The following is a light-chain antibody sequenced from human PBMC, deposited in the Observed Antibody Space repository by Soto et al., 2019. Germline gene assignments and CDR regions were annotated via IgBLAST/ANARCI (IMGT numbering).Light chain of an antibody. CDR2: GTS. V-gene: IGKV3-20*01. Sequence: EIVLTQSPGNLSLSPGERATLSCRASQSVSSSYLAWYQQKPGQAPRLLIYGTSSRATAIPDRFSGSGSGTDFTLTISRLEPEDFAVYYCQQYGSSSWTFGQGNKVEIK. CDR1: QSVSSSY. J-gene: IGKJ1*01. CDR3: QQYGSSSWT.